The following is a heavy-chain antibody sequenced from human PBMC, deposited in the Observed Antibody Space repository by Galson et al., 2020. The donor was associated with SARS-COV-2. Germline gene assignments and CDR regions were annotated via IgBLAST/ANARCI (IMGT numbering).Heavy chain of an antibody. CDR3: TRATSLGRTDMGRGLMYRCQFYYMDV. CDR1: GFTFDDYG. V-gene: IGHV3-49*04. D-gene: IGHD3-10*01. CDR2: IKTKAHGGTS. J-gene: IGHJ6*03. Sequence: GGSLRLSCTASGFTFDDYGMSWVRQAPGKGLELVSFIKTKAHGGTSEYAASVSGRFTIARDDSKRIVYLQMNSLETEDTAVYYCTRATSLGRTDMGRGLMYRCQFYYMDVGGKGTTVSISS.